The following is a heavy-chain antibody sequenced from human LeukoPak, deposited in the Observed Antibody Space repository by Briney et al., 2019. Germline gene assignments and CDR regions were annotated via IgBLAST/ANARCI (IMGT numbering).Heavy chain of an antibody. D-gene: IGHD7-27*01. CDR2: IYYGST. J-gene: IGHJ4*02. CDR3: AGTGLYFDY. Sequence: SETLSLTCTVSGASISSYYWSWIRQSPGKGLEWIGYIYYGSTNYNPSLKSRVTISLDTSKKQFSLKLTSVTAADTALYYCAGTGLYFDYWGQGSLVSVSS. V-gene: IGHV4-59*01. CDR1: GASISSYY.